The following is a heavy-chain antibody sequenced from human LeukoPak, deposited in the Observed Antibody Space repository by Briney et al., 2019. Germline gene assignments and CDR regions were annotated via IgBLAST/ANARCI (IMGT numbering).Heavy chain of an antibody. CDR1: GGTFSSYA. D-gene: IGHD3-10*01. V-gene: IGHV1-69*04. J-gene: IGHJ6*02. CDR3: AMDPESLGFGELNGDYYGMDV. CDR2: IIPILGIA. Sequence: SVKVSCKASGGTFSSYAISWVRQAPGQGLEWMGRIIPILGIANYAQKFQGRVTITADKSTSTAYMELSSLRSEDTAVYYCAMDPESLGFGELNGDYYGMDVWGQGTTVTVSS.